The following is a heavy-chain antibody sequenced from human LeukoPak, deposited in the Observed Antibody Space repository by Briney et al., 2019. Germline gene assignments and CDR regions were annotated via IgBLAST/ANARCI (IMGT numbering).Heavy chain of an antibody. Sequence: ASVKVSFKASGGTFSSYAISWVRQAPGQGLEWMGGIIPVFGTANYAQKFQGRVTITADESTSTAYMELSSLRSEDTAVYYCNVVVAATVLDYWGQGTLVTVSS. CDR2: IIPVFGTA. CDR3: NVVVAATVLDY. D-gene: IGHD2-15*01. J-gene: IGHJ4*02. CDR1: GGTFSSYA. V-gene: IGHV1-69*01.